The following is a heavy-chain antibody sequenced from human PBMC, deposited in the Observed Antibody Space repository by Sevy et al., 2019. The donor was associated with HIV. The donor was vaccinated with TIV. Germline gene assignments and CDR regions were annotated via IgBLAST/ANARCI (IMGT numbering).Heavy chain of an antibody. V-gene: IGHV3-30-3*01. D-gene: IGHD6-13*01. CDR1: GFTFSSYA. CDR3: ARDFAAAGTYYFDY. Sequence: GGSLRLSCAASGFTFSSYAMHRVRQAPGKGLEWVAVISYDGSNKYYADSVKGRFTISRDNSKNTLYLQMNSLRAEDTAVYYCARDFAAAGTYYFDYWGQGTLVTVSS. J-gene: IGHJ4*02. CDR2: ISYDGSNK.